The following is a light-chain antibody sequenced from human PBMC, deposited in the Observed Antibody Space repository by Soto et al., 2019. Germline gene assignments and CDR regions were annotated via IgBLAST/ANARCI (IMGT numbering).Light chain of an antibody. Sequence: DIQMTQSPSTLSASVGDRVAITCRASQSISQWVAWYQQKPGRAPELLIYDASKLKSGVQSRFSGSGSGTEFSLTITSLQPDDSEMYYCQQYNGYSWTFGRGTKVEIK. CDR3: QQYNGYSWT. CDR2: DAS. CDR1: QSISQW. J-gene: IGKJ1*01. V-gene: IGKV1-5*01.